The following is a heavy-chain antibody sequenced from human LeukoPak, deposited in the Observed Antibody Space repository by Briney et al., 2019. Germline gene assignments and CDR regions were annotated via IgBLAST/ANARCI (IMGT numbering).Heavy chain of an antibody. CDR3: AILWVTGYSSGWYRAPRSPRLDY. CDR2: IRYDGSNK. Sequence: PGGSLRLSCAASGFTFSSYGMHWVRQAPGKGLEWVAFIRYDGSNKYYADSVKGRFTISRDNSKNTLYLQMNSLRAEDTAVYYCAILWVTGYSSGWYRAPRSPRLDYWGQGTLVTVSS. CDR1: GFTFSSYG. D-gene: IGHD6-19*01. V-gene: IGHV3-30*02. J-gene: IGHJ4*02.